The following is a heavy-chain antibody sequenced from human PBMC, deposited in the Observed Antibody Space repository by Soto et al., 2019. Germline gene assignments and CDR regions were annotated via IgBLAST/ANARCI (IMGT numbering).Heavy chain of an antibody. CDR2: INPATGAA. CDR3: ARGGGVGVAGSAAFDM. D-gene: IGHD3-3*01. CDR1: GYPVTAYY. J-gene: IGHJ3*02. Sequence: QLHLVQSGAVVKKPGASVTVSCSASGYPVTAYYMHWVRQAPGRGLEWMGGINPATGAAKYTQTFQGRVTMAREQATSKGFKGPSGLTSGDPAGFYWARGGGVGVAGSAAFDMWGQGTLVTVSS. V-gene: IGHV1-2*02.